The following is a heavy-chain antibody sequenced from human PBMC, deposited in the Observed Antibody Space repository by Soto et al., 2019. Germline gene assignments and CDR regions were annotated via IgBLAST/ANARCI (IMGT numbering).Heavy chain of an antibody. CDR3: ARESDSFGRAFDI. Sequence: QVHLQESGPGLVKPSQTLSLTCTVSGGSINSGGYYWSWIRQHPEKGLEWIGYINYRGTTYYNPSLESPLTISVDTSASQFSLQSTSVIAAHTALYYCARESDSFGRAFDIWGHGTLVTVSS. CDR1: GGSINSGGYY. V-gene: IGHV4-31*01. CDR2: INYRGTT. D-gene: IGHD5-18*01. J-gene: IGHJ4*01.